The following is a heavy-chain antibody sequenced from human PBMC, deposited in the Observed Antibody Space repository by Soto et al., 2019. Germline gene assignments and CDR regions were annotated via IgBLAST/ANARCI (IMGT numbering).Heavy chain of an antibody. J-gene: IGHJ3*01. Sequence: PGGSLRLSCAASGFTFSSYAMSWVRQAPGKGLEWVSAISGSGGSTFYSDSVKGRFTISRDNSKNILYMQMNSLRAEDTAVYYCAKDLDTVIVPDAIGIDTFDVWGQGTMVTVSS. V-gene: IGHV3-23*01. CDR2: ISGSGGST. D-gene: IGHD2-2*03. CDR3: AKDLDTVIVPDAIGIDTFDV. CDR1: GFTFSSYA.